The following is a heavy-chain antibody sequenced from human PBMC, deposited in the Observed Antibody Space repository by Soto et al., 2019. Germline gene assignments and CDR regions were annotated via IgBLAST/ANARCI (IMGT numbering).Heavy chain of an antibody. V-gene: IGHV1-69*13. D-gene: IGHD4-17*01. CDR1: GGTFSRYA. CDR3: ARAERPYGDYDNYYYAMDV. CDR2: FIPIYGTR. Sequence: SVKVSCKASGGTFSRYAISWVRRAPGQGLEWIGGFIPIYGTRNYAQKFQGRVTITADESTSTAYMELSSLRSEDTAVYYCARAERPYGDYDNYYYAMDVWDQGTSVTVSS. J-gene: IGHJ6*02.